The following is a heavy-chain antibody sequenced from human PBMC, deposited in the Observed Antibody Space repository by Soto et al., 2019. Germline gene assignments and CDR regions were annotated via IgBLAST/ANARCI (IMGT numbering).Heavy chain of an antibody. D-gene: IGHD6-13*01. CDR2: IIPIFGTA. J-gene: IGHJ5*02. CDR3: ARDKASQGYSSSWRWNWFDP. Sequence: SVKVSCKASGGTFSSYAISWVRQAPGQGLEWMGGIIPIFGTANYAQKFRGRVTITADKSTSTAYMELSSLRSEDTAVYYCARDKASQGYSSSWRWNWFDPWGQGTLVTVSS. V-gene: IGHV1-69*06. CDR1: GGTFSSYA.